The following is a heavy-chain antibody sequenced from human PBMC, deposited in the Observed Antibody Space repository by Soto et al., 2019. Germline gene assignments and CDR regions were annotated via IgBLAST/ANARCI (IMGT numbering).Heavy chain of an antibody. Sequence: QVQRVESGGGVVQPGRSLRLSCAASGFTFSSYAMHWVRQAPGKGLEWVAVISYDGSNKYYADTVKGRFTISRDNSKNTLYLQMNSLRAEDTAVYYCARGYEWSPDYWGQGTLVTVSS. D-gene: IGHD3-3*01. CDR2: ISYDGSNK. CDR1: GFTFSSYA. V-gene: IGHV3-30-3*01. CDR3: ARGYEWSPDY. J-gene: IGHJ4*02.